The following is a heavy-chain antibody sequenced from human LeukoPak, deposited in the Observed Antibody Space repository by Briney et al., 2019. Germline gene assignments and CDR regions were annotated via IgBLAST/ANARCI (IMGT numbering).Heavy chain of an antibody. CDR2: ITGSGGST. Sequence: GGSLRLSCAASGFTFSDYAMSWVRQAPGKGLEWVSVITGSGGSTYYADSVKGRFTISRDNSKNTLYLQMNSLRAEDTAVYYCAKVPWSSNWKAFDIWGQGTMVTVSS. J-gene: IGHJ3*02. V-gene: IGHV3-23*01. CDR3: AKVPWSSNWKAFDI. D-gene: IGHD1-20*01. CDR1: GFTFSDYA.